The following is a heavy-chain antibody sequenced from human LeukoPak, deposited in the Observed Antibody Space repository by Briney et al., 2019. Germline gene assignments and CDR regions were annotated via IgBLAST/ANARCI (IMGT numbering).Heavy chain of an antibody. Sequence: ASVAVSCKASVYTFTGYYMHWVRQAPGQGLEWMGWINPNSGGTNYAQKFQGRVTMTRDTSISTAYMELSRLRSDDTAVYYCARDYYDSTHFDYWGQGTLVTVSS. V-gene: IGHV1-2*02. CDR2: INPNSGGT. CDR3: ARDYYDSTHFDY. J-gene: IGHJ4*02. D-gene: IGHD3-22*01. CDR1: VYTFTGYY.